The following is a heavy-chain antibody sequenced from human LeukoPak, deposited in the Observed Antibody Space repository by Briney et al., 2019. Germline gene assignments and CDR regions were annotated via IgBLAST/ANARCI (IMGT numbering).Heavy chain of an antibody. D-gene: IGHD3-3*01. CDR3: ASGTPPEYYDFWSGYGDV. CDR1: GGSISSYY. CDR2: IYYSGST. V-gene: IGHV4-59*01. J-gene: IGHJ6*03. Sequence: SETLSLTCTVSGGSISSYYWSWIRQPPGKGLEWIGYIYYSGSTNYNPSLKSRVTISVDTSKNQFSLKLSSVTAADTAVYYCASGTPPEYYDFWSGYGDVWGKGNPGHRLL.